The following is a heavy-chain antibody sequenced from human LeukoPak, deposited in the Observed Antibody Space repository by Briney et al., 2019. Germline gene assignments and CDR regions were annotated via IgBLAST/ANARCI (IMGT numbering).Heavy chain of an antibody. D-gene: IGHD4-11*01. J-gene: IGHJ4*02. Sequence: SQTLSLTCTVSGGSISSGSYYWSWIRQPAGKGLEWIGRIYTSGSTNYHPSLKSRVTISVDPSKNQFSLKLSSVTAADTAVYYCARWAVTYYFDYWGQGTLVTVSS. V-gene: IGHV4-61*02. CDR3: ARWAVTYYFDY. CDR1: GGSISSGSYY. CDR2: IYTSGST.